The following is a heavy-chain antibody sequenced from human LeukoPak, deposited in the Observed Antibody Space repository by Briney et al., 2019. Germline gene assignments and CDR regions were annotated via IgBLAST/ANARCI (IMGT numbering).Heavy chain of an antibody. CDR1: GNSITELS. CDR3: AASRGYYDSSGYPFDY. CDR2: IIPIFGTA. V-gene: IGHV1-69*06. Sequence: ASVKVSCKVSGNSITELSIHWVRQAPGQGLEWMGRIIPIFGTANYAQKFQGRVTITADKSTSTAYMELSSLRSEDTAVYYCAASRGYYDSSGYPFDYWGQGTLVTVSS. J-gene: IGHJ4*02. D-gene: IGHD3-22*01.